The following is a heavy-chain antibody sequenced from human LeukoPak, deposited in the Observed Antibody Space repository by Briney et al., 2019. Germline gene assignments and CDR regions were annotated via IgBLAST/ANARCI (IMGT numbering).Heavy chain of an antibody. CDR2: ITASGGST. CDR3: AKGPSTWDS. V-gene: IGHV3-23*01. Sequence: GGSLRLSCAASGFTFSDSAMSWVRQAPGKGLEWVSAITASGGSTYYADSMKGRFAISRDNSKNTLYLQMNSLRTEDTAVYYCAKGPSTWDSWGQGTLVTVPS. CDR1: GFTFSDSA. D-gene: IGHD2/OR15-2a*01. J-gene: IGHJ4*02.